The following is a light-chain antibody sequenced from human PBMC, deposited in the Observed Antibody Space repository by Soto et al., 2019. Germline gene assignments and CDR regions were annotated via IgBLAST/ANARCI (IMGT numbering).Light chain of an antibody. CDR3: QNFDSAPQT. J-gene: IGKJ1*01. Sequence: DIQMTQSPSSLSASVGDIVTISFRASQGIRHYLAWYQQKPGKVPRLLIYEASNLQSGVPSRFRGGGSGTEFTLTISSLQPEDAATXYXQNFDSAPQTFGQGTKVDIK. CDR1: QGIRHY. V-gene: IGKV1-27*01. CDR2: EAS.